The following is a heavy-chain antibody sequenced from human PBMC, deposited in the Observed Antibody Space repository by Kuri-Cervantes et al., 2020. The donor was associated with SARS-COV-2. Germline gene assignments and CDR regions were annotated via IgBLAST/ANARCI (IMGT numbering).Heavy chain of an antibody. V-gene: IGHV3-48*02. CDR2: ISSSSSTI. J-gene: IGHJ4*02. Sequence: GESLKISCAASGFTFSSYSMNWVRQAPGKGLEWVSYISSSSSTIYYADSVKGRFTISRDIAKNSLYLQMNSLRDEDTAVYYCARDGGLSVVVIDFDYWGQGTLVTVSS. CDR1: GFTFSSYS. CDR3: ARDGGLSVVVIDFDY. D-gene: IGHD3-22*01.